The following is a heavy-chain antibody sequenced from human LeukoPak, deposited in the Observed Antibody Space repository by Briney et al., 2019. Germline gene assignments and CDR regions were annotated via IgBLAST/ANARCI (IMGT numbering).Heavy chain of an antibody. V-gene: IGHV3-48*01. CDR2: ISSSSSTI. CDR3: ARESTTMGGAFDY. CDR1: GFTFSSYS. Sequence: GGSLRLSCAASGFTFSSYSMNWVRQAPGKGLEWVSYISSSSSTIYYADSVKGRFTISRDNAKNSLYLQMSSLRAEDTAVYYCARESTTMGGAFDYWGQGTLVTVSS. D-gene: IGHD5-18*01. J-gene: IGHJ4*02.